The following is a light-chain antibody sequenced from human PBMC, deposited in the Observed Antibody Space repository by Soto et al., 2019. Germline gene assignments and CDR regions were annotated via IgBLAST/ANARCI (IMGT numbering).Light chain of an antibody. CDR2: SSS. J-gene: IGKJ1*01. CDR1: QHSRND. Sequence: AIRMTQSPSSLSASVGDRVTITCRASQHSRNDLGWYQQKPGRAPKLLIYSSSTLQSGVPSRFNGSGSGTDFTLSISSLQPEDFATYYCLQDYAFPWTFGQGTNVEVK. CDR3: LQDYAFPWT. V-gene: IGKV1-6*01.